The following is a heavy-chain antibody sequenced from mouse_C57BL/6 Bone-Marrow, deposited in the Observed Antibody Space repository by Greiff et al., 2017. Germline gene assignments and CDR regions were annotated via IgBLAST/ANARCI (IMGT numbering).Heavy chain of an antibody. CDR3: ARGGNYGGYYFDY. V-gene: IGHV1-47*01. J-gene: IGHJ2*01. Sequence: QVQLQQSGAELVKPGASVKMSCKASGYTFTTYPIEWVKQNHGKSLEWIGNFHPYNGDPKYNEKFKGKATLTVEKSSSPVYLERSILSSDDSAVYYCARGGNYGGYYFDYWGQGTTLTVSS. CDR1: GYTFTTYP. CDR2: FHPYNGDP. D-gene: IGHD2-4*01.